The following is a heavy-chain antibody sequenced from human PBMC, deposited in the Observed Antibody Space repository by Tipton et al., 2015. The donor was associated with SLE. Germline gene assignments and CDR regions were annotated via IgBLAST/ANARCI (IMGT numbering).Heavy chain of an antibody. CDR3: ASGFCSGGNCFLVWNFDY. CDR1: GFTFSTYA. V-gene: IGHV3-21*01. CDR2: ITSGSSYI. Sequence: SLRLSCAASGFTFSTYAMSWVRQAPGKGLEWVSAITSGSSYIYYADSVKGRFTISRDNAKSSLYLDMNNLRAEDTAVYYCASGFCSGGNCFLVWNFDYWGQGTLVTVSS. J-gene: IGHJ4*02. D-gene: IGHD2-15*01.